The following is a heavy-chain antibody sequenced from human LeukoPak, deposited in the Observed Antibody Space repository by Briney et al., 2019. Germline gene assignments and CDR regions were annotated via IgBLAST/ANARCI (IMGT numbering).Heavy chain of an antibody. D-gene: IGHD6-13*01. V-gene: IGHV3-7*03. CDR2: IKPDGTTK. J-gene: IGHJ4*02. CDR1: GFPFSSYS. Sequence: GGSLRLPCAASGFPFSSYSMTWVRQAPGKGLEWVANIKPDGTTKFYVDSVKGRFTISRDNALNSLYLQMNSLRAEDTAIYYCARSIPYGTTWYGRSDYWGQGTLVTVSS. CDR3: ARSIPYGTTWYGRSDY.